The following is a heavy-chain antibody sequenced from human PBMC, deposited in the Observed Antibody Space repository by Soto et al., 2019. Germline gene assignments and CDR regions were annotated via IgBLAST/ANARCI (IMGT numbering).Heavy chain of an antibody. CDR1: GFTFSDYY. Sequence: GGSLRLSCAASGFTFSDYYMSWIRQAPGKGLERVSYISSSGSTIYYADSVKGRFTISRDNAKNSLYLQMNSLRAEDTAVYYCARDSNAYDYGGNSRNFDHWGQGTLVTVSS. D-gene: IGHD4-17*01. CDR3: ARDSNAYDYGGNSRNFDH. CDR2: ISSSGSTI. V-gene: IGHV3-11*01. J-gene: IGHJ4*02.